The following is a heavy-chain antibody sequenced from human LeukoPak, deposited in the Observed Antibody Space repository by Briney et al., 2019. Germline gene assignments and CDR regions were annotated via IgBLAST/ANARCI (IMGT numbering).Heavy chain of an antibody. V-gene: IGHV4-59*12. D-gene: IGHD1-14*01. CDR2: IYYSGST. J-gene: IGHJ5*02. CDR1: GGSISSYY. CDR3: ARGQTGTTGDNNWFDP. Sequence: PSETLSLTCTVSGGSISSYYWSWIRQPPGKGLEWIGYIYYSGSTNYNPSLKSRVTISVDTSKNQFSLKLSSVTAADTAVYYCARGQTGTTGDNNWFDPWGQGTLVTVSS.